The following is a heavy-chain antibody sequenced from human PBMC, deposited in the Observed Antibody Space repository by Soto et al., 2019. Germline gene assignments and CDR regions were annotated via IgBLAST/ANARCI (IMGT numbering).Heavy chain of an antibody. CDR1: GYTLTELS. J-gene: IGHJ4*02. CDR2: FDPEDGET. D-gene: IGHD1-26*01. CDR3: ATDRGKSGSYWDGRSYFDY. V-gene: IGHV1-24*01. Sequence: ASVKVSCKVSGYTLTELSMHWVRQAPGKGLEWMGGFDPEDGETIYAQKFQGRVTMTEDTSTDTAYMELSSLRSEDTAGYHCATDRGKSGSYWDGRSYFDYWGQGTLVTVSS.